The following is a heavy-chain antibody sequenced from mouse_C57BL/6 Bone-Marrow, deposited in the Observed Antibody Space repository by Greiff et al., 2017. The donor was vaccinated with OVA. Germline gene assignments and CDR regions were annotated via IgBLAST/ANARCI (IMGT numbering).Heavy chain of an antibody. CDR1: GYTFTSYW. J-gene: IGHJ1*03. Sequence: QVQLQQPGAELVRPGSSVKLSCKASGYTFTSYWMDWVKQRPGQGLEWIGNIYPSDSETHYNQKFKDKATLTVDKSSSTAYMQLSSLTSEDSAVYYCARGYSGYFDVWGTGTTVTVSS. D-gene: IGHD1-2*01. V-gene: IGHV1-61*01. CDR3: ARGYSGYFDV. CDR2: IYPSDSET.